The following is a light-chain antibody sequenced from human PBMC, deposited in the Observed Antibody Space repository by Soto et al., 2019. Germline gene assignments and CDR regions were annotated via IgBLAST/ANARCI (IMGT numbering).Light chain of an antibody. V-gene: IGKV1-6*01. J-gene: IGKJ1*01. Sequence: CRASQDISDDVGWYQQTPGKAPKLLISGASRLQSGVPSRFSGSGSGAQFTLTITSLRPEDSAIYYCLQNHNYPRTFGQGTKVDIK. CDR3: LQNHNYPRT. CDR2: GAS. CDR1: QDISDD.